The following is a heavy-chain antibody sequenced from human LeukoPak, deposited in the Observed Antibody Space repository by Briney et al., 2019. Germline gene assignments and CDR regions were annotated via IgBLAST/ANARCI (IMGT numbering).Heavy chain of an antibody. CDR3: ARAPGMATTNFDY. V-gene: IGHV4-59*08. Sequence: SETLSLTCTVSGGSISSYYWSWIRQPPGKGLEWIGYIYYSGSTNYNPSLKSRVTISVDTSKNQFSLKLSSVTAADTAVYYCARAPGMATTNFDYWGQGTLVTVSS. CDR2: IYYSGST. J-gene: IGHJ4*02. CDR1: GGSISSYY. D-gene: IGHD5-24*01.